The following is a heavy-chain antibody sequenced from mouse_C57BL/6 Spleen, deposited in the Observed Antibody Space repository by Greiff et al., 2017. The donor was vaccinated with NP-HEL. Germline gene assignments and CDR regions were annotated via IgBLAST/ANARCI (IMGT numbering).Heavy chain of an antibody. CDR2: INPGSGGT. CDR3: ARGGYYDYGGFAY. J-gene: IGHJ3*01. Sequence: QVQLQQSGAELVRPRTSVKVSCKASGYAFTNYLIEWVKQRPGQGLEWIGVINPGSGGTNYNEKFKGKATLTADKSSSTAYMQLSSLTSEDSAVYFCARGGYYDYGGFAYWGQGTLVTVSA. D-gene: IGHD2-4*01. CDR1: GYAFTNYL. V-gene: IGHV1-54*01.